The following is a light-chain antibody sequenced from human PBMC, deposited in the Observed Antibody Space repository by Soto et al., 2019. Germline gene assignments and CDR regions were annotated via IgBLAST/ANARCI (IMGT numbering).Light chain of an antibody. CDR2: DAS. CDR3: QQRNTWPPT. V-gene: IGKV3-11*01. J-gene: IGKJ4*01. CDR1: QGINNY. Sequence: EIGLTQSPATLSLSPGERATLSCRTSQGINNYLIWYQQKPGQPPRLLIYDASERATGVPARFSGSGSGTDFSLIISSLEPEDFAVYYCQQRNTWPPTFGGGTKVEIK.